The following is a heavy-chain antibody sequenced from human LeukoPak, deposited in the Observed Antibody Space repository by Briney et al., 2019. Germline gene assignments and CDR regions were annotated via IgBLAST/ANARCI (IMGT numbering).Heavy chain of an antibody. J-gene: IGHJ4*02. Sequence: HGAPLKISSKAAGYSFTSYLIAGGRQLPGKGVEGMGIIYPGDSETRYSPSFQGQVTISADKSISTAYLQWSSLKASDTAMYYCARRIAVSATFDYWGQGTLVTVSS. CDR3: ARRIAVSATFDY. CDR2: IYPGDSET. CDR1: GYSFTSYL. V-gene: IGHV5-51*01. D-gene: IGHD6-13*01.